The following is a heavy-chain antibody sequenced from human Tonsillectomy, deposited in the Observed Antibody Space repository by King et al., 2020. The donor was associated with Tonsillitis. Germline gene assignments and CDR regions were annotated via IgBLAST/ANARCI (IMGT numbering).Heavy chain of an antibody. CDR2: IGGSGGST. CDR3: AKDRIGITVIRGVNDAFDI. V-gene: IGHV3-23*04. D-gene: IGHD3-10*01. Sequence: VQLVESGGGLVQPGGSLRLACAASGFTFTNYAMTWVRQAPGKGLEWVSTIGGSGGSTYYAYSVKGRFTISRDNSKNTLYLQMNSLRAEDTAVYYCAKDRIGITVIRGVNDAFDIWGQGTMVTVSS. CDR1: GFTFTNYA. J-gene: IGHJ3*02.